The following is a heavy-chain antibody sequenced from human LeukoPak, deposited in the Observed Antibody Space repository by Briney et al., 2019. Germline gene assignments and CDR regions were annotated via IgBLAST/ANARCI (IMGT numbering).Heavy chain of an antibody. V-gene: IGHV1-2*02. Sequence: ASVKVSCKASGYTFTGYYMHWVRQAPGQGREWMGWINPNSGGTNYAQKFQGRVTMTRDTSISTAYMELSRLRSDDTAVYYCARRLWFGELSWFDPWGQGTLVTVSS. D-gene: IGHD3-10*01. J-gene: IGHJ5*02. CDR2: INPNSGGT. CDR3: ARRLWFGELSWFDP. CDR1: GYTFTGYY.